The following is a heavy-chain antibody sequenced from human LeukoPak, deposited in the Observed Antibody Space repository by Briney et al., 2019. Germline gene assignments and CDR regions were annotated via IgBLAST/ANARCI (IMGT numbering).Heavy chain of an antibody. Sequence: SETLSLTCTVSGGSISSYYWSWIRQPPGKGLEWIGYIYYSGSTNYNPSLKSRVTISVDTSKNQFSLKLSSVTAADTAVYYCANLDYWGQGTLVTVSS. CDR3: ANLDY. J-gene: IGHJ4*02. CDR2: IYYSGST. CDR1: GGSISSYY. V-gene: IGHV4-59*01.